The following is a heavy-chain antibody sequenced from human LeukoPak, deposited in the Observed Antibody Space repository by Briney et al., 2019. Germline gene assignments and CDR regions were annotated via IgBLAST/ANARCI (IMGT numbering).Heavy chain of an antibody. CDR1: GFTFGDYA. Sequence: PGGSLRLSCTASGFTFGDYAMSWVRQAPGKGLEWVGLIRSKAYGETTEYAASVKGRFTILRDDSKSIAFLQMDSLKTEDTALYSCTRVRADFWSGTYYYYYGMDVWGQGTTVTVSS. CDR3: TRVRADFWSGTYYYYYGMDV. CDR2: IRSKAYGETT. J-gene: IGHJ6*02. D-gene: IGHD3-3*01. V-gene: IGHV3-49*04.